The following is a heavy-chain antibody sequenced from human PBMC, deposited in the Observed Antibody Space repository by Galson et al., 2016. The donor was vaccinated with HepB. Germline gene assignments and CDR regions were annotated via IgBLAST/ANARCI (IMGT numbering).Heavy chain of an antibody. D-gene: IGHD3-10*01. CDR3: AKPRYYYGSGNYGMDG. Sequence: SLRLSCAASGFLFSDYGMHWVRQAPGKRLEWVAIIAYDGTNDHYADSVRGRFTISRDNSQNTLYLQMTSLRREDTAVYYCAKPRYYYGSGNYGMDGWGQGTTVTVSS. CDR1: GFLFSDYG. V-gene: IGHV3-30*18. CDR2: IAYDGTND. J-gene: IGHJ6*02.